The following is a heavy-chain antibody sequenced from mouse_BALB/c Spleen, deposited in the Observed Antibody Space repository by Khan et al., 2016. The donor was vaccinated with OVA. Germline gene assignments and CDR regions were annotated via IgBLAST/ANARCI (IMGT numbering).Heavy chain of an antibody. D-gene: IGHD2-10*01. J-gene: IGHJ4*01. CDR2: IWSDGTT. CDR1: GFSLTNYG. Sequence: VQLKESGPGLAAPSQSLSITCTISGFSLTNYGVHWVRQTPGKGLEWLVVIWSDGTTNYNSALNYRLTITKDKSQSQVFLKMNIRQPDDTAIYFCARQPYYHYNIMDYWGQGTSVTVSS. V-gene: IGHV2-6-1*01. CDR3: ARQPYYHYNIMDY.